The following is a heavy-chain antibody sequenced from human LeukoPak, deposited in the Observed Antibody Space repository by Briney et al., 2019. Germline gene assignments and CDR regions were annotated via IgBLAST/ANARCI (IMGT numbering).Heavy chain of an antibody. CDR2: ISSSSSTI. CDR1: GFTFSSYS. V-gene: IGHV3-48*04. CDR3: ARGTARGVLGGMDV. Sequence: GGSLRLSCAASGFTFSSYSMNWVRQAPGKGLEWVSYISSSSSTIYYADSVKGRFTISRDNAKNSLYLQMNSLRAEDTAVYYCARGTARGVLGGMDVWGQGTMVTVSS. J-gene: IGHJ3*01. D-gene: IGHD3-16*01.